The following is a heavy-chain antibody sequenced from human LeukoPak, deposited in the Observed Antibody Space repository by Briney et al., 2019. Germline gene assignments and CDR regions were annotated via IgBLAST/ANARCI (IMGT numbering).Heavy chain of an antibody. J-gene: IGHJ6*03. V-gene: IGHV4-59*11. CDR1: GGSISSHY. CDR2: IYYSGST. Sequence: SETLSLTCTVSGGSISSHYWSWIRQPPGKGLEWIGYIYYSGSTNYNPSLKSRVTISVDTSKNQFSLKLSPVTAADTAVYYCARATEYCSSTSCYYYMDVWGKGTTVTVSS. CDR3: ARATEYCSSTSCYYYMDV. D-gene: IGHD2-2*01.